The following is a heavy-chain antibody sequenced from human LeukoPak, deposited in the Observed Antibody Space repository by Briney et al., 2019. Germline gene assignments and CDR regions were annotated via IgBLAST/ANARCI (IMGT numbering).Heavy chain of an antibody. J-gene: IGHJ4*02. CDR3: ARVRRDYYGSGSYLPSYYFDY. CDR1: GGSFSGYY. V-gene: IGHV4-34*01. Sequence: SETLSPTCAVYGGSFSGYYWSWVRQPPGKGLEWIGEINHSGSTNYNPSLKSRVTMSVDTSKNQFSLKLSSVTAADTAVYYCARVRRDYYGSGSYLPSYYFDYWGQGTLVTVSS. D-gene: IGHD3-10*01. CDR2: INHSGST.